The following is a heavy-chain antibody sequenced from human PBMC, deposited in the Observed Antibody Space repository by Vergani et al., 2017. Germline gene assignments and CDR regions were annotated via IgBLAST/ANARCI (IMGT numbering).Heavy chain of an antibody. V-gene: IGHV4-59*08. CDR2: IYDSGDT. CDR1: GASIDSFY. J-gene: IGHJ2*01. Sequence: VLLQEPGPGLVRPSETLSLKCSVSGASIDSFYWTWIRQPPGKGLEWIGYIYDSGDTKYNPSLKSRVTMSLDTSKNQFSLNLTSVTAADTAVYYCARGRGDNWYFDLWGRGTLVTVSS. CDR3: ARGRGDNWYFDL. D-gene: IGHD3-10*01.